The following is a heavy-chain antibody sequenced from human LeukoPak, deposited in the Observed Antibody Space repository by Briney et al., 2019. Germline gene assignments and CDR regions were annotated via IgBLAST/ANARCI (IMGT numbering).Heavy chain of an antibody. V-gene: IGHV4-4*07. CDR1: GGSISSYY. CDR2: IYTSGST. CDR3: ARDVLGYCSGGSCYSPRFDP. Sequence: PSETLSLTCTVSGGSISSYYWSWIRQPAGKGLEWIGRIYTSGSTNYNPSLKSRVTMSVDTSKNQFSLKLSSVTAADTAVYYCARDVLGYCSGGSCYSPRFDPWGQGTLVTVSS. D-gene: IGHD2-15*01. J-gene: IGHJ5*02.